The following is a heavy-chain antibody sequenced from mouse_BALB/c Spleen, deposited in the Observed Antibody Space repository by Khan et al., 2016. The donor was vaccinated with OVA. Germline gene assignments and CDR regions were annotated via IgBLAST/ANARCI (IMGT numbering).Heavy chain of an antibody. CDR1: GYIFTSYC. J-gene: IGHJ2*01. V-gene: IGHV1-76*01. D-gene: IGHD1-3*01. CDR2: IYPATDNS. CDR3: AVEESLYKFNQ. Sequence: VQLVESGAELVRPGASVKLSCTTSGYIFTSYCIHWVKQRSAQGLEWIARIYPATDNSYYNEKFKDKATLTADKSSNTAYMQLSSLKSEDSAVYYCAVEESLYKFNQWGQGTTLTVSS.